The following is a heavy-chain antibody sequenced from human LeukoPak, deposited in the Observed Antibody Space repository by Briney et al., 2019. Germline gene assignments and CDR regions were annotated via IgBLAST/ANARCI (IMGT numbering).Heavy chain of an antibody. D-gene: IGHD5-24*01. CDR1: GCTFSNYY. CDR2: INPNSSGT. V-gene: IGHV1-2*02. Sequence: ASVKVSCKASGCTFSNYYMHWVRQAPGKGLEWMGWINPNSSGTNFAQNFQGRITMTRDTSISTAYMELSGLRSDDTAVYYCARQNGYNPGYWGAGTLVTVAS. J-gene: IGHJ4*02. CDR3: ARQNGYNPGY.